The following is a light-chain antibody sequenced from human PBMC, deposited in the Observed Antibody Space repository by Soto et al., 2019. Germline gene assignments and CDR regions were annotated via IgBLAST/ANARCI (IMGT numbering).Light chain of an antibody. CDR3: HQYGSSLPVT. Sequence: EIVLTQSPGTLSLSPGERATLSCRASQSLTNNYLAWYQQKPGQAPRLLIYAASSRATGIPDRFSGSGSETDFTLTISRLEPEDFAVYYCHQYGSSLPVTFGGGTNVDIK. CDR2: AAS. CDR1: QSLTNNY. J-gene: IGKJ4*01. V-gene: IGKV3-20*01.